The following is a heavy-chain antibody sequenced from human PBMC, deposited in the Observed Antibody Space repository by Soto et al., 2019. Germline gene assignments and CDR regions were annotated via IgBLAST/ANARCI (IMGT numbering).Heavy chain of an antibody. Sequence: KTSETLSLTCSVSGVSLTTGTYYWSWIRQHPGTGLEWIGYIFYSGSTDYNPSLKSRVNISVDTSKNQCSLKLSSATDAGTAVYYCASTEDVFDYWGQGTLVTVSS. V-gene: IGHV4-31*03. CDR1: GVSLTTGTYY. J-gene: IGHJ4*02. CDR3: ASTEDVFDY. CDR2: IFYSGST.